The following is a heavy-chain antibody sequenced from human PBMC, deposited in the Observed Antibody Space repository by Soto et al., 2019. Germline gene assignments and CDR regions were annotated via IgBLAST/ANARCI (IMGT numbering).Heavy chain of an antibody. Sequence: PGGSLRLTCEASGFTFSGSAIHWIRQASGKALEWVGRIRSKANSYATAYAASVKGRFTISRDDSKNTAYLQMNSLKTEDTAVYYCTSVLPSWMTSFYMDVWGKGTTVTVSS. CDR1: GFTFSGSA. CDR2: IRSKANSYAT. CDR3: TSVLPSWMTSFYMDV. J-gene: IGHJ6*03. V-gene: IGHV3-73*01. D-gene: IGHD6-13*01.